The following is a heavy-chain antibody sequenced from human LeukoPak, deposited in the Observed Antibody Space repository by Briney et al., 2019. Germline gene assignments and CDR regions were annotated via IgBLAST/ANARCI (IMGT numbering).Heavy chain of an antibody. CDR2: ISSSGTGA. J-gene: IGHJ6*02. CDR3: AKDRQGSGSGGSHYYYIMDV. V-gene: IGHV3-23*01. D-gene: IGHD3-10*01. CDR1: GFTFSSYV. Sequence: GGSLRLSCAASGFTFSSYVMIWVRQAPGKGLEWVSVISSSGTGADYADSVKGRLTISRDNSKNTLYLQMNSLRAEDTAVYWCAKDRQGSGSGGSHYYYIMDVWGQGTTVTVSS.